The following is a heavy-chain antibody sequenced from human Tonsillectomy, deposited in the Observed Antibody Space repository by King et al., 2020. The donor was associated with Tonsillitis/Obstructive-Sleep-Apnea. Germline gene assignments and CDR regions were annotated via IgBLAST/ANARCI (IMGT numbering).Heavy chain of an antibody. D-gene: IGHD5-18*01. Sequence: QLVQSGGGLVQPGGSLRLSCSASGFTFSSYAMHWVRQAPGKGLEYVSAISSNGGSTYYADSVKGRFTISRDNSKNTLYLQLSSLRAEDTAGYYCVKDRQVVTAMVPDAFDIWGQGTMVTVSS. CDR3: VKDRQVVTAMVPDAFDI. CDR1: GFTFSSYA. V-gene: IGHV3-64D*06. CDR2: ISSNGGST. J-gene: IGHJ3*02.